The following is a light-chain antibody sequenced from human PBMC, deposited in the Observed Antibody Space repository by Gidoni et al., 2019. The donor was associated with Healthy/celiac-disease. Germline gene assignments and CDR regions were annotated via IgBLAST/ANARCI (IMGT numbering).Light chain of an antibody. Sequence: DIVMTRSPLSLLVTPGEPASISCRSSQSLLHSNGYNYLDWYLQKPGQSPQLLIYLGSNRASGVPDRFSGSGSGTDFTLKISRVEAEDVGVYYCMQALQTPLFTFGPXTKVDIK. CDR2: LGS. J-gene: IGKJ3*01. CDR1: QSLLHSNGYNY. V-gene: IGKV2-28*01. CDR3: MQALQTPLFT.